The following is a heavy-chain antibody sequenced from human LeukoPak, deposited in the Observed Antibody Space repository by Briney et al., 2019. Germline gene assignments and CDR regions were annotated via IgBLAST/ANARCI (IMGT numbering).Heavy chain of an antibody. CDR1: GFTFSSYG. D-gene: IGHD2-2*01. CDR2: IRYDGSNK. J-gene: IGHJ6*03. V-gene: IGHV3-30*02. Sequence: SGGSLRLSCAASGFTFSSYGMYWVRQAPGKGLEWVAFIRYDGSNKYYADSVKGRFTISRDNSKNTLYLQMNSLRAEDTAVYYCAKDGCSSTSCPYYYYYYYMDVWGKGTTVTVSS. CDR3: AKDGCSSTSCPYYYYYYYMDV.